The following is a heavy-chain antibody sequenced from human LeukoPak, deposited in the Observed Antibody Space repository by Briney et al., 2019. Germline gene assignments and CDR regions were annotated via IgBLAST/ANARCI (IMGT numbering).Heavy chain of an antibody. J-gene: IGHJ5*02. CDR1: GYTFTSYD. D-gene: IGHD3-3*01. V-gene: IGHV1-8*01. CDR2: MNPNSGNT. Sequence: ASVKVSCKASGYTFTSYDINWVRQATGQGLEWMGWMNPNSGNTGYAQKFQGRVTMTRNTSIGTAYMELSSLRSEDTAVYYCARGYVPRGLRDLFIFGVVSSNWFDPWGQGTLVTVSS. CDR3: ARGYVPRGLRDLFIFGVVSSNWFDP.